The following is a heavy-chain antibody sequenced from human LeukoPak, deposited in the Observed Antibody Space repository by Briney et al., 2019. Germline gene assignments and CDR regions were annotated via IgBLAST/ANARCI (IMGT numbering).Heavy chain of an antibody. V-gene: IGHV3-30-3*01. J-gene: IGHJ4*02. CDR1: GFIFSKYA. D-gene: IGHD2-2*01. CDR3: ARDCSSAICYAAFDY. CDR2: ISYDDTNK. Sequence: PGGSLRLSCVASGFIFSKYAMDWVRQAPGKGLEWVASISYDDTNKAYSDSVKGRFTVSRDKSNNTLYLQMNSLRAEDTAVYYCARDCSSAICYAAFDYWGQGTLVTVSS.